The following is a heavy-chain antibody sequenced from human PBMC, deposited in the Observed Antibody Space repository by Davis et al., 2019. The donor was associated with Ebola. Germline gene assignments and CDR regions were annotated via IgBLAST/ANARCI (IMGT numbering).Heavy chain of an antibody. D-gene: IGHD3-3*01. V-gene: IGHV3-23*01. Sequence: RGSLTLSCPASGFTFSSYAMSWVRQAPGKGLEWVSAIRGSGGTTYYADSVKGRFTISRDNSKNTLYLQMNSLRAEDTAVYYCAKDSDFWSGYPDYWGQGTLVTVSS. CDR3: AKDSDFWSGYPDY. J-gene: IGHJ4*02. CDR2: IRGSGGTT. CDR1: GFTFSSYA.